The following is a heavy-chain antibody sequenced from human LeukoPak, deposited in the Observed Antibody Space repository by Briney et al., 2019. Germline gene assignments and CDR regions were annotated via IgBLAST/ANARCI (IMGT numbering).Heavy chain of an antibody. CDR2: IYYSGST. D-gene: IGHD6-19*01. CDR3: ARIIVVAGTNWFDP. CDR1: GGPITSYY. V-gene: IGHV4-59*01. J-gene: IGHJ5*02. Sequence: SETLSLTCSVSGGPITSYYWSWIRQPPGKGLEWIGYIYYSGSTDCNPSLKSRVTISVDTSKNQFSLKLNSVTAADTAVYYCARIIVVAGTNWFDPWGQGTLVTVS.